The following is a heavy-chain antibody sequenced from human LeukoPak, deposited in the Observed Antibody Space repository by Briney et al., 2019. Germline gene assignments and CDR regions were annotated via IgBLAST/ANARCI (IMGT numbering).Heavy chain of an antibody. CDR2: IYPGDSDT. V-gene: IGHV5-51*01. CDR3: ARPPALDESDY. D-gene: IGHD2-2*01. Sequence: GESLKISCKGVGYSFIGYWIGWVRQMPGKGLEWMGIIYPGDSDTRYSPSFQGQVTISADKSISTAYLQWSSLKASDTAMYYCARPPALDESDYWGQGTLVTVSS. CDR1: GYSFIGYW. J-gene: IGHJ4*02.